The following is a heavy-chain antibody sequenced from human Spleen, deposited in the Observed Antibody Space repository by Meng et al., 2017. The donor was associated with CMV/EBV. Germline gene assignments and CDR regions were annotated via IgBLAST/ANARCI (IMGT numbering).Heavy chain of an antibody. CDR2: ISSSGSTI. Sequence: GESLKISCAASGFTFSSYEMNWVRQAPGKGLEWVSYISSSGSTIYYADSVKGRFTISRDNAKNSLYLQMNSLRAEDTAVYYWARDYCSSTSCYDDAFDIWGQGTMVTVSS. D-gene: IGHD2-2*01. J-gene: IGHJ3*02. CDR1: GFTFSSYE. CDR3: ARDYCSSTSCYDDAFDI. V-gene: IGHV3-48*03.